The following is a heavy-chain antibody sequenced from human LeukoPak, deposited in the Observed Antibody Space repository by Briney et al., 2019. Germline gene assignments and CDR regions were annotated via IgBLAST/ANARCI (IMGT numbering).Heavy chain of an antibody. CDR1: GFTVSSTY. D-gene: IGHD2-8*02. CDR3: ARDIPVLVIP. Sequence: TGGSLRLSCAVSGFTVSSTYMSWVRQAPGKGLEWVSVLYSGGNTYYADSVKGRLTISRASSKNTLYLQLNSLEAEDTAVYNCARDIPVLVIPWGQGTLGTVSP. J-gene: IGHJ5*02. CDR2: LYSGGNT. V-gene: IGHV3-66*01.